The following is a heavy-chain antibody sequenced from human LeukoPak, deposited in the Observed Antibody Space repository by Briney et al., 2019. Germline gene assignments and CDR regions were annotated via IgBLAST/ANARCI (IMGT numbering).Heavy chain of an antibody. CDR1: GFTFRIYA. CDR3: AKRVDSSGYYYLPYFDY. CDR2: ISDSGGSR. Sequence: GGSLRLSCAASGFTFRIYAMSWVRQAPGKGLEWVSVISDSGGSRYHADSVKGRFTISRDNSKNTLYLQMNSLRAEDAAVYYCAKRVDSSGYYYLPYFDYWGQGTLVTVSS. D-gene: IGHD3-22*01. J-gene: IGHJ4*02. V-gene: IGHV3-23*01.